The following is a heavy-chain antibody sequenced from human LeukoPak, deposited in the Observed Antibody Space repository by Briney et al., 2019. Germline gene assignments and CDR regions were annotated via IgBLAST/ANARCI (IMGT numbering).Heavy chain of an antibody. D-gene: IGHD1-26*01. V-gene: IGHV3-21*01. CDR2: ISSSSSYI. CDR3: ARVVGATSRYFDY. J-gene: IGHJ4*02. CDR1: GFTFSSYS. Sequence: GGSLRLSCAASGFTFSSYSMSWVRQAPGKGLEWVSSISSSSSYIYYADSVKGRFTISRDNAKNSLYLQMNSLRAEDTAVYYCARVVGATSRYFDYWGQGTLVTVSS.